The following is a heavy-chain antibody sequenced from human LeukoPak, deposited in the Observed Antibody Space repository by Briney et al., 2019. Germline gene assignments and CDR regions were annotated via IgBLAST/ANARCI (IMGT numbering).Heavy chain of an antibody. CDR3: ARALRPRYSYGYQLDY. D-gene: IGHD5-18*01. Sequence: SETLSLTCAVYGGSFSGYYWSWIRQPPGKGLEWIGEINHSGSTNYIPSLKSRVTISVDTSKNQFSLKLSSVTAADTAVYYCARALRPRYSYGYQLDYWGQGTLVTVSS. J-gene: IGHJ4*02. V-gene: IGHV4-34*01. CDR1: GGSFSGYY. CDR2: INHSGST.